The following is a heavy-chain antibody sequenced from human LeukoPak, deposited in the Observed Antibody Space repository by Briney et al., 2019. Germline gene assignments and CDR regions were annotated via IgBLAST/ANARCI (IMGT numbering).Heavy chain of an antibody. CDR2: INHSGST. D-gene: IGHD6-13*01. Sequence: SETLSLTCTVSGGSISSGDYYWSWIRQPPGKGLEWIGEINHSGSTNYNPSLKSRVTISVDTSKNQFSLKLSSVTAADTAVYYCARAPRYSSSKWYYYYYMDVWGKGTTVTVSS. CDR1: GGSISSGDYY. CDR3: ARAPRYSSSKWYYYYYMDV. V-gene: IGHV4-39*07. J-gene: IGHJ6*03.